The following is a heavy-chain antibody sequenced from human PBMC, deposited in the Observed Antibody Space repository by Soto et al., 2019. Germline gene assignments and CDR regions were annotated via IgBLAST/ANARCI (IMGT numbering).Heavy chain of an antibody. Sequence: GGSLRLSCAASGFTFSSYGMHWVRQAPGKGLEWVAVISYDGSNKYYADSVKGRFTISRDNSKNTLYLQMNSLRAEDTAVYYCAKDLYPLRRAAAGTLDYWGQGTLVTVSS. CDR2: ISYDGSNK. CDR1: GFTFSSYG. J-gene: IGHJ4*02. D-gene: IGHD6-13*01. V-gene: IGHV3-30*18. CDR3: AKDLYPLRRAAAGTLDY.